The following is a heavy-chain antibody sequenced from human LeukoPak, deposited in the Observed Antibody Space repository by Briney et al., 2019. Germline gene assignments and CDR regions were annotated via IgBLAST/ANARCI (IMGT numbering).Heavy chain of an antibody. CDR2: INPNSGGT. CDR3: ARVGIAVAPPLDY. J-gene: IGHJ4*02. CDR1: GYTFTSYY. V-gene: IGHV1-2*02. Sequence: ASVKVSCKASGYTFTSYYMHRVRQAPGQGLEWMGWINPNSGGTNYAQKFQGRVTMTRDTSISTAYMELSRLRSDDTAVYYCARVGIAVAPPLDYWGQGTLVTVSS. D-gene: IGHD6-19*01.